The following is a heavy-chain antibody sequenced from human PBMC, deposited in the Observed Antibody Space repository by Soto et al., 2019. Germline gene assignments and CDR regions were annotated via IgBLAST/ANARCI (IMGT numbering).Heavy chain of an antibody. CDR1: GGSISSGGTGSY. CDR3: ASGHDAYKVRY. Sequence: QVQLQESGPGLVKPSQTLSLTCTVSGGSISSGGTGSYWTGIRQLPGKGLEWIGYIYYTGNTYYNPSLKSRPTISIDTSENQFSLKLTSVTAADTAVYFCASGHDAYKVRYWGHVTLVTVSS. V-gene: IGHV4-31*03. CDR2: IYYTGNT. J-gene: IGHJ4*01. D-gene: IGHD1-1*01.